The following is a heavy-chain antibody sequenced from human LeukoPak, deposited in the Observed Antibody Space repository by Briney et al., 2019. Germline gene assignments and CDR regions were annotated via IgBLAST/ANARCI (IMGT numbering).Heavy chain of an antibody. J-gene: IGHJ4*02. CDR1: GFTVSSNY. V-gene: IGHV3-66*01. D-gene: IGHD3-22*01. CDR3: ARDYSSGYKYYFDY. Sequence: PGGSLRLSCAASGFTVSSNYMSWVRQAPGKGLEWVSVIYSGGSTYYADSVKGRFTISRDNSKNTLYLQMNSLRAEDTAVYYCARDYSSGYKYYFDYWGQGTLVTVSS. CDR2: IYSGGST.